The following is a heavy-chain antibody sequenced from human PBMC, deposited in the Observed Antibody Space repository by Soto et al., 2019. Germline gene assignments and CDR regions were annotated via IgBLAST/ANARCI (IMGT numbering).Heavy chain of an antibody. CDR2: IKQDGSEK. CDR3: ARDRHPGYCSGGSCYPGYMDV. V-gene: IGHV3-7*01. Sequence: GGSLRLSCAASGFTFSSYWMSWVRQAPGKGLEWVANIKQDGSEKYYVDSVKGRFTISRDNAKNSLYLQMNSLRAEDTAVYYCARDRHPGYCSGGSCYPGYMDVWGKGTTVTVSS. D-gene: IGHD2-15*01. J-gene: IGHJ6*03. CDR1: GFTFSSYW.